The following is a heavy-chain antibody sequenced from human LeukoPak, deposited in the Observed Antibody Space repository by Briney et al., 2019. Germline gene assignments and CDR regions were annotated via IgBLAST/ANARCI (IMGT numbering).Heavy chain of an antibody. CDR1: GFTFSSYA. CDR3: VKDNSITRVFYDILTGYAPPAEYFQH. D-gene: IGHD3-9*01. J-gene: IGHJ1*01. Sequence: GGSLRLSCAAPGFTFSSYAMSWVRQAPGKGLEWVSAISGSGGSTYYADSVKGRFTISRDNSKNTLYLQMNSLRAEDTAVYYCVKDNSITRVFYDILTGYAPPAEYFQHWGQGTLVTVSS. CDR2: ISGSGGST. V-gene: IGHV3-23*01.